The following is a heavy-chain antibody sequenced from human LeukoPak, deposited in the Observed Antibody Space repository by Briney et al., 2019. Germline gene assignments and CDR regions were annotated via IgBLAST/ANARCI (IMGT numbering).Heavy chain of an antibody. V-gene: IGHV3-23*01. Sequence: PGGSLRLSCAASGFTFSSYAMNWVRQAPGKGLEWVSAITGSGDSTYYADSVKGRFTISRDNSKNTLYLQMNSLRAEDTAVFYCAKDSAPLHSRSTPLNYWGQGTLVTVSS. CDR1: GFTFSSYA. CDR2: ITGSGDST. D-gene: IGHD6-6*01. CDR3: AKDSAPLHSRSTPLNY. J-gene: IGHJ4*02.